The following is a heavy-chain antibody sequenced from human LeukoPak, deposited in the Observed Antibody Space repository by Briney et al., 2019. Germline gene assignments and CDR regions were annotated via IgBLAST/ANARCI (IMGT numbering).Heavy chain of an antibody. Sequence: PGGSLRLSCAVSGFTFSSYSMNWVRQAPGKGLEWVSYISSSSSAIYYADSVKGRFTISRDNAKNSLYLQMKSLRVEDTAVYYCARDTRWEVRDYWGQGTLVTVSS. CDR2: ISSSSSAI. V-gene: IGHV3-48*01. D-gene: IGHD1-26*01. J-gene: IGHJ4*02. CDR3: ARDTRWEVRDY. CDR1: GFTFSSYS.